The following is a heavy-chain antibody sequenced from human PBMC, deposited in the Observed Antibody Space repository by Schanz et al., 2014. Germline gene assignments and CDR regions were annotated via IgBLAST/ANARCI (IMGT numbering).Heavy chain of an antibody. V-gene: IGHV1-46*01. CDR3: ATLDYADSVS. CDR1: GYTFTSDS. D-gene: IGHD4-17*01. J-gene: IGHJ5*02. CDR2: INPSGGST. Sequence: QVQLVQSGAEVKKPGASVKVSCKASGYTFTSDSMHWVRQAPGQGLEWMGMINPSGGSTTYAQKFQGRVTITADKSTFTAYMELNSLNSDDTAIYYCATLDYADSVSWGQGTLVTVSS.